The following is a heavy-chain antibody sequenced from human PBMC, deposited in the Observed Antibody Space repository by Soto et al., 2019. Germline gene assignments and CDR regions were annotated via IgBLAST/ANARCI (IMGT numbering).Heavy chain of an antibody. D-gene: IGHD2-8*02. J-gene: IGHJ6*02. CDR1: GFTFSNAW. V-gene: IGHV3-15*07. Sequence: EVQLVESGGGLVRPGGSLRLSCAASGFTFSNAWLNWVRQAPGKGLEWVGRIKRKSDGGTTDYTAPVKGRFIMSRDDSKATVDLQMNRLKFEDSALYYCAAGVVNYWLCDALDVWGQGTTVTVSS. CDR3: AAGVVNYWLCDALDV. CDR2: IKRKSDGGTT.